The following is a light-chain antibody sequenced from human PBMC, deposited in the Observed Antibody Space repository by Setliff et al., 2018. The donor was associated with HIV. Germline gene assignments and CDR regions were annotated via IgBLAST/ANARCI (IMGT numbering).Light chain of an antibody. CDR3: SSYAGRNTLV. J-gene: IGLJ2*01. CDR2: DVT. Sequence: QSVLTQPRSVSGSPGQSVTFTCTGSSSDIGTYNYVSWYQQYPGKAPRLMIFDVTRRPSGVPDRFSGSKSGNTASLTISGLQAEDEADYYCSSYAGRNTLVFGGGTKVTVL. V-gene: IGLV2-11*01. CDR1: SSDIGTYNY.